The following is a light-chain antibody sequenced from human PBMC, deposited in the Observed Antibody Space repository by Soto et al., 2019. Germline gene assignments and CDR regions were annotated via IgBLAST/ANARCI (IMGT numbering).Light chain of an antibody. Sequence: EIVLTQSPGTLSLSPGERATLSCRASQSVSSSYLAWYQQKPGQAPRLLIYGASSRATGIPDRFSGSGSGTDFTLTISRLEPEDFAVYDCQQYGSSPRYTCGQGTKLEIK. CDR3: QQYGSSPRYT. CDR2: GAS. V-gene: IGKV3-20*01. CDR1: QSVSSSY. J-gene: IGKJ2*01.